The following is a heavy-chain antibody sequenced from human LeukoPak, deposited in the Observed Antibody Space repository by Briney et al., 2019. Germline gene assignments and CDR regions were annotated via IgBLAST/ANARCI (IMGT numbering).Heavy chain of an antibody. CDR1: GFTFSSYG. V-gene: IGHV3-30*18. J-gene: IGHJ4*02. CDR2: ISYDGSNK. CDR3: AKDRDYYDSSGYDLDY. Sequence: GGSLRLSCAASGFTFSSYGMHWVRQAPGKGLEWVAVISYDGSNKYYADSVKGRFTISRDNSKNTLYLQMNSLRAEDTAVYYCAKDRDYYDSSGYDLDYWGQGTLVTVSS. D-gene: IGHD3-22*01.